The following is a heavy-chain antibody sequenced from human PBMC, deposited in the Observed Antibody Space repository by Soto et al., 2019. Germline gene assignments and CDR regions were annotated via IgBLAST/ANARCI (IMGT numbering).Heavy chain of an antibody. J-gene: IGHJ4*02. D-gene: IGHD1-1*01. Sequence: LRLSCAASGFTISSNAMYWVRQAPGKGLEWVSGISERGDTTHYADSVKGRFTISRDTSKNTLYLHLNTLRVDDTAVYYCAKDKPGTTAFDYWGQGTPVTVSS. CDR3: AKDKPGTTAFDY. V-gene: IGHV3-23*01. CDR2: ISERGDTT. CDR1: GFTISSNA.